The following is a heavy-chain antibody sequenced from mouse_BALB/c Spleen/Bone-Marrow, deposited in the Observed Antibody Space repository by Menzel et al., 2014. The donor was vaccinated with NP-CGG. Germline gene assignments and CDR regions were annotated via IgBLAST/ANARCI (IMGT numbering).Heavy chain of an antibody. CDR3: ARDCRSTVSHFDY. D-gene: IGHD2-1*01. CDR1: GFTFTDYY. Sequence: EVKLVESGGGLVQPGGSLRLSCATSGFTFTDYYKNRVRQPPGKALEWLGFIRNKANGYTTEYSASVKGRFTISRDNSQSILYLQMNTLKAEDSATYYCARDCRSTVSHFDYWGQGTTLTVSS. V-gene: IGHV7-3*02. J-gene: IGHJ2*01. CDR2: IRNKANGYTT.